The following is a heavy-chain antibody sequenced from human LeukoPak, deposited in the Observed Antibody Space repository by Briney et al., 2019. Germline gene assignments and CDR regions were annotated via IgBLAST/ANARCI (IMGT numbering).Heavy chain of an antibody. V-gene: IGHV3-74*01. CDR1: GFTLKTYW. CDR2: INSDGSST. J-gene: IGHJ4*02. CDR3: VRVAWNHDFLNGYPDY. D-gene: IGHD3-3*01. Sequence: GGSLRLSCAAFGFTLKTYWVHWVRQAPGKGLSWVSLINSDGSSTSYADSVKGRFTISRDNAKNTVYLQMNSLRAEDTAVYYCVRVAWNHDFLNGYPDYWGQGTLVTVSS.